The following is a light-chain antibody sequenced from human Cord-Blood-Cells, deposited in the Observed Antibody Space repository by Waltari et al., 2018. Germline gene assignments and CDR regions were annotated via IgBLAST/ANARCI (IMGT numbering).Light chain of an antibody. CDR3: QQYNNWPPYT. Sequence: EIVMTQSPATLSVSPGARATLACTASQSVSSNLAWYQQTPGQAPRLLIYGASTRATGIPARFSGSGSGTEFTLTISSLQSEDFAVYYCQQYNNWPPYTFGQGTKLEIK. V-gene: IGKV3-15*01. J-gene: IGKJ2*01. CDR1: QSVSSN. CDR2: GAS.